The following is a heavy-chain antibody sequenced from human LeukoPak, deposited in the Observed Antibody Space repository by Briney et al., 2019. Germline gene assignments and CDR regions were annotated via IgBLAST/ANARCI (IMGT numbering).Heavy chain of an antibody. Sequence: PSETLSLTCTVSGGSISSYYWSWIRQPPGKGLEWIGYIYYSGSTNYNPSLKSRVTISVDTSKNQFSLKLSSVTAADTAVYYCATNPYGDAAPHAFDIWGQGTMVTVSS. CDR1: GGSISSYY. D-gene: IGHD4-17*01. V-gene: IGHV4-59*08. J-gene: IGHJ3*02. CDR3: ATNPYGDAAPHAFDI. CDR2: IYYSGST.